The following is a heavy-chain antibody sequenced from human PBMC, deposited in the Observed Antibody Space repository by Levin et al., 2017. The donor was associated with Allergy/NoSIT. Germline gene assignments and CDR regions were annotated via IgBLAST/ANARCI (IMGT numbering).Heavy chain of an antibody. CDR2: ISSSSSYI. CDR1: GFTFSDYR. V-gene: IGHV3-21*01. Sequence: SCAASGFTFSDYRMSWVRQAPGKGLEWVFSISSSSSYIYSADSVEGRFTVSRDNAKNSLYLQMNSLRAEDTAVYYCARTDYFDYWGQGTLVTVSS. CDR3: ARTDYFDY. J-gene: IGHJ4*02.